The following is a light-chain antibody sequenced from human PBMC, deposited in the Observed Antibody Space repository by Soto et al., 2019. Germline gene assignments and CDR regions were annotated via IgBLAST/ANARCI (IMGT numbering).Light chain of an antibody. Sequence: QSALTQPASVSGSPGQSITTSCTGTSSDVGAYNYVSWYQQHPGKAPKLMIYEVSNRPSGVSNRFSGSKSGNTASLAISGLQAEDEADYYCSSYTSSSSYVFGTGTKVTVL. V-gene: IGLV2-14*01. CDR1: SSDVGAYNY. CDR3: SSYTSSSSYV. CDR2: EVS. J-gene: IGLJ1*01.